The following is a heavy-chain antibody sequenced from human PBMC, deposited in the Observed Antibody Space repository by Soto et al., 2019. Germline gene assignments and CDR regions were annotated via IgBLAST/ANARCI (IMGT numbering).Heavy chain of an antibody. Sequence: EVQLVESGGGLGKPGGSLRLSCAASGFTFSNYAMNWVRQAPGEGLEWVSSISSSSTYIYYADSIQGRFTISRDNARDSLSLQLNSLRAEDTTVYYCARGYRGVPSQYEVNDAFDIWGQGTVVTVSS. J-gene: IGHJ3*02. CDR2: ISSSSTYI. V-gene: IGHV3-21*01. CDR3: ARGYRGVPSQYEVNDAFDI. CDR1: GFTFSNYA. D-gene: IGHD3-10*01.